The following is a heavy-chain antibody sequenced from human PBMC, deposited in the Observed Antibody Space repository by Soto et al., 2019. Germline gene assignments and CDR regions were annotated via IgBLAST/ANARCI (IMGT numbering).Heavy chain of an antibody. CDR2: ISGSGGST. V-gene: IGHV3-23*01. J-gene: IGHJ6*02. CDR3: PLLYSSTVPGGMDV. Sequence: GGSLRLSCAASGFTFSSYAMSWVRQAPGKGLEWVSAISGSGGSTYYADSVKGRFTISRDNSKNTLYLQMNSLRAEDTAVYYCPLLYSSTVPGGMDVWGQGTTVTVSS. CDR1: GFTFSSYA. D-gene: IGHD6-19*01.